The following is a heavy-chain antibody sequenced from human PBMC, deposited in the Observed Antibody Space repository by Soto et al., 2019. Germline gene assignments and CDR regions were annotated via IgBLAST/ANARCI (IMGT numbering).Heavy chain of an antibody. CDR1: GGSISSSSYY. J-gene: IGHJ4*02. CDR2: IYYSGST. Sequence: PSETLSLTCTVSGGSISSSSYYWGWIRQPPGKGLEWIGSIYYSGSTYYNPSLKSRVTISVDTSKNQFSLKLSSVTAADTAVYNCARGRVGATPAFDYWGQGTLVTVSS. CDR3: ARGRVGATPAFDY. V-gene: IGHV4-39*07. D-gene: IGHD1-26*01.